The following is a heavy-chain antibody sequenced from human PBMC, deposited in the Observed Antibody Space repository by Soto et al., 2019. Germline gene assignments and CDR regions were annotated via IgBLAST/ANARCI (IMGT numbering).Heavy chain of an antibody. J-gene: IGHJ4*02. Sequence: GGSLRLSCAASGFTFSSYAMSWVRQAPGKGLEWVSVISDSGGSTYYADSVKGRFTISRDNSKNTLYLQMNSLRAEDTAVYYCAKDRATVTTCFDYWGQGTLVTVSS. V-gene: IGHV3-23*01. CDR3: AKDRATVTTCFDY. D-gene: IGHD4-17*01. CDR2: ISDSGGST. CDR1: GFTFSSYA.